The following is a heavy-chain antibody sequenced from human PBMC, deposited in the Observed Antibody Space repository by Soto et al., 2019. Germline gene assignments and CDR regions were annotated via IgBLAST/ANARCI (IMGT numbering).Heavy chain of an antibody. V-gene: IGHV1-18*04. CDR1: GYTFTSYG. CDR3: ARDVVVPAAIGGYDYYYYYGMDV. D-gene: IGHD2-2*01. Sequence: RASVKVSCKASGYTFTSYGISWVRQAPGQGLEWMGWISAYNGNTNYAQKLQGRVTMTTDTSTSTAYMELRSLRSDDTAVYYCARDVVVPAAIGGYDYYYYYGMDVWGQGTTVTVSS. CDR2: ISAYNGNT. J-gene: IGHJ6*02.